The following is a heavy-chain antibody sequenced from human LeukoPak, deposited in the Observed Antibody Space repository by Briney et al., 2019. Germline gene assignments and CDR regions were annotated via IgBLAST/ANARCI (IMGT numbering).Heavy chain of an antibody. V-gene: IGHV1-2*02. D-gene: IGHD3-10*01. J-gene: IGHJ5*02. CDR3: ARDSLRITMVRGVIVSPAYWFDP. CDR2: INPNSGGT. CDR1: GYTFTGNY. Sequence: ASVKVSCKASGYTFTGNYMHWVRQASGQGLEWMGWINPNSGGTNYAQKFQGRVTMTRDTSISTAYMELSRLRSDDTAVYYCARDSLRITMVRGVIVSPAYWFDPWGQGTLVTVSS.